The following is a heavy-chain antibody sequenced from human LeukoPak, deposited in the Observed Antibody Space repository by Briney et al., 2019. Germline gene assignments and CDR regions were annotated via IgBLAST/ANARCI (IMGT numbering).Heavy chain of an antibody. CDR3: AKDRADIVVVVAATFSEFDY. V-gene: IGHV3-30*02. D-gene: IGHD2-15*01. J-gene: IGHJ4*02. CDR1: GFTFSSYG. Sequence: GGSLRLSCAAPGFTFSSYGMHWVRQAPGKGLEWVAFIRYDGSNKYYADSVKGRFTISRDNSKNTLYLQMNSLRAEDTAVYYCAKDRADIVVVVAATFSEFDYWGQGTLVTVSS. CDR2: IRYDGSNK.